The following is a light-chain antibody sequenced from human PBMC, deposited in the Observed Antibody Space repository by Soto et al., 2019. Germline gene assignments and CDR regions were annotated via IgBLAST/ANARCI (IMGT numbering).Light chain of an antibody. CDR1: QSVSSN. CDR3: QQYSRWPWT. CDR2: DTS. V-gene: IGKV3-15*01. J-gene: IGKJ1*01. Sequence: EIVMTQSPATLSVSPGERATLSCRASQSVSSNFAWYQQKPGQAPRLLIYDTSIRATGVPARFSGSGSGTEFTLTISSLQSEDFAVYYCQQYSRWPWTFGQGTKVEVK.